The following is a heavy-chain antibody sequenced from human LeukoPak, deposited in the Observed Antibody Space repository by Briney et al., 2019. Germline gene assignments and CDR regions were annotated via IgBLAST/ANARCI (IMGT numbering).Heavy chain of an antibody. V-gene: IGHV3-23*01. CDR1: GFTFSNYV. CDR2: ISGSGDTT. J-gene: IGHJ4*02. CDR3: AKVYSSGWYWVDF. D-gene: IGHD6-19*01. Sequence: GGSLRLSCAASGFTFSNYVMSWVRQAPGKGLEWVSGISGSGDTTNHADSVKGRFTISRDNSKNTLYLQMNSLRAEDTAVYYCAKVYSSGWYWVDFWGQGTLVTVSS.